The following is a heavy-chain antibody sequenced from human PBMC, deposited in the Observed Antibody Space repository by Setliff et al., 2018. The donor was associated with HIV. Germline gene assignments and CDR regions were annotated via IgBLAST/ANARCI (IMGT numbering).Heavy chain of an antibody. CDR3: ARDQYSGDIGYAFHI. V-gene: IGHV4-31*03. D-gene: IGHD5-12*01. CDR1: GVSVSSGGYY. Sequence: PSETLSLTCTVSGVSVSSGGYYWSWIRQHPGKGLEWIGYISYSGSTYYNPSLKNRVTISVDTSKNQFSLKLNSVTAADTAVYYCARDQYSGDIGYAFHIWGQGTMVTVSS. CDR2: ISYSGST. J-gene: IGHJ3*02.